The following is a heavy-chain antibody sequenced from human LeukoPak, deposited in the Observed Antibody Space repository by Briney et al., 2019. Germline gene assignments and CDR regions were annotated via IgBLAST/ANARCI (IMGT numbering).Heavy chain of an antibody. Sequence: GSLRLSCAASGFTFSSCNMNWVRQAPGKGLEWIGEIYHSGSTNYNPSLKSRVTISVDKSKNQFSLKLSSVTAADTAVYYCARNGLPYGQDAFDIWGQGTMVTVSS. V-gene: IGHV4-4*02. J-gene: IGHJ3*02. CDR3: ARNGLPYGQDAFDI. CDR1: GFTFSSCNM. CDR2: IYHSGST. D-gene: IGHD3-10*01.